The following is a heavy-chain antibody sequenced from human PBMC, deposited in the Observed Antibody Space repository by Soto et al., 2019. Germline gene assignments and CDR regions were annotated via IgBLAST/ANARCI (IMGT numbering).Heavy chain of an antibody. Sequence: EVQLVESGGGLVQPGGSLRLSGAGSGFTFSNYWLHWVRQAPGKGREWVSRIDHDGPTDYADSVRGRFTISRDNAENTLYLQMNRLRPEDTAVYYCVRDSHGDYWGQGTLVTVSS. CDR2: IDHDGPT. CDR3: VRDSHGDY. J-gene: IGHJ4*02. V-gene: IGHV3-74*01. CDR1: GFTFSNYW.